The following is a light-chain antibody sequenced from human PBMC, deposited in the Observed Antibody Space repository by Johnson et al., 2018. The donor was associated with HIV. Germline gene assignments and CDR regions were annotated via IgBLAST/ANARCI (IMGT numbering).Light chain of an antibody. CDR1: TSSIGNNY. CDR3: GTWVGSLSACV. Sequence: QPVLTQPPSVSAAPGQKVTISCSGSTSSIGNNYVSWYQHLPGTAPKLLIYENNKRPSGIPARFSGSKSGTSATLGITVLQTGDEADYYCGTWVGSLSACVFGTGTKVTVL. CDR2: ENN. J-gene: IGLJ1*01. V-gene: IGLV1-51*02.